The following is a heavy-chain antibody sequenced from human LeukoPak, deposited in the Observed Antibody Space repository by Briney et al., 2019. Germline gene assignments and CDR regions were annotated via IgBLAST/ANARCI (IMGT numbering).Heavy chain of an antibody. CDR3: ARDSGSENMRPDAFDI. D-gene: IGHD1-26*01. J-gene: IGHJ3*02. Sequence: GGSLRLSCAASGFTFSSYNMNWVRQAPGKGLEWVSSITSSSSYIYYADSVKGRFTISRDNAKSSLYLQMNSLRAEDTAVYYCARDSGSENMRPDAFDIWGQGTMVTVSS. CDR1: GFTFSSYN. V-gene: IGHV3-21*01. CDR2: ITSSSSYI.